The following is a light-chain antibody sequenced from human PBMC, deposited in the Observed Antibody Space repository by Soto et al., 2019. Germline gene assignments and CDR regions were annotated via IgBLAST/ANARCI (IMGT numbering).Light chain of an antibody. V-gene: IGLV2-8*01. CDR1: SSDVGGYNY. J-gene: IGLJ2*01. Sequence: QSVLTQRPSASGSPGQSVTISCTGTSSDVGGYNYVSWYQQHPGKAPKLMIYEVSKRPSGVPDRFSGSKSGNTASLTVSGLQAEDEADYYCTSYAGSNNFVVFGGGTKVTVL. CDR3: TSYAGSNNFVV. CDR2: EVS.